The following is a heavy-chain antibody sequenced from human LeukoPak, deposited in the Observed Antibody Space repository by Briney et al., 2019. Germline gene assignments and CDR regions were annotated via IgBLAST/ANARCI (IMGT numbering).Heavy chain of an antibody. J-gene: IGHJ6*03. V-gene: IGHV4-34*01. CDR3: ARGPGGAAAPGLLLRYMDV. Sequence: PSETLSLTCAVYGGSFSGYYWSWIRQPPGKGLEWIGEINHNGSTNYNPSLKSRVTISVDTSKNQFSLKLSSVTAADTAVYYCARGPGGAAAPGLLLRYMDVWGKGTTVTVSS. CDR2: INHNGST. D-gene: IGHD6-13*01. CDR1: GGSFSGYY.